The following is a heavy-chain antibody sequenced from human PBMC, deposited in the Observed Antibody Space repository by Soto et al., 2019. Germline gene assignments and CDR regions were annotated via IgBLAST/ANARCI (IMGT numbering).Heavy chain of an antibody. Sequence: GGSLRLSCAGSGFTFGDSYMSWIRQAPGKGLEWLSYISPRSRYPAYADSVKGRFTISRDNAKNSVYLQVNNLRDEDTAVYYCARDWDIVILSVPIPNYNYGMDVWGQGTTVTVSS. D-gene: IGHD2-15*01. CDR3: ARDWDIVILSVPIPNYNYGMDV. V-gene: IGHV3-11*06. J-gene: IGHJ6*02. CDR2: ISPRSRYP. CDR1: GFTFGDSY.